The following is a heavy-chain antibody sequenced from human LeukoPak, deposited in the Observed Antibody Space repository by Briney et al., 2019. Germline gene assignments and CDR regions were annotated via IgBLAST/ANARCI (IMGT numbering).Heavy chain of an antibody. CDR2: INGGGSHT. Sequence: GGSLRLSCEVSGFTFNTNDMNWVRQAPGKGLEWVSAINGGGSHTYYADSVKGRFTISRDNSKNTLYLQMNSLRAEDTAVYYCARDFITIFGVVTLTQFDYWGQGTLVTVSS. J-gene: IGHJ4*02. D-gene: IGHD3-3*01. CDR3: ARDFITIFGVVTLTQFDY. CDR1: GFTFNTND. V-gene: IGHV3-23*01.